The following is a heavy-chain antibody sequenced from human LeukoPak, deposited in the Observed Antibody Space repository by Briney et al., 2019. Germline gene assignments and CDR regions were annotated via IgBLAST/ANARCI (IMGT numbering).Heavy chain of an antibody. CDR2: ISWNSGSI. CDR1: GFTFDDYA. J-gene: IGHJ4*02. CDR3: AKDRH. Sequence: PGRSLRLSCAASGFTFDDYAMHWVRQAPGEGLEWVSGISWNSGSIGYADSVKGRFTISRDNAKNSLYLQMNSLRAEDTALYYCAKDRHWGQGTLVTVSS. V-gene: IGHV3-9*01.